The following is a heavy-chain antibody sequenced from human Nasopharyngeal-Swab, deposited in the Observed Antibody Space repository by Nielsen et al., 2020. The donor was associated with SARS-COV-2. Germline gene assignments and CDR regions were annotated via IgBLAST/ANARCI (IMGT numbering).Heavy chain of an antibody. Sequence: GESLKIYCAASGFTFSSYAMHWVRQAPGKGLEWVAVISYDGSNKYYADSVKGRFTISRDNSKNTLYLQMNSLRAEDTAVYYCARALLGSYYYGMDVWGQGTTVTVSS. CDR3: ARALLGSYYYGMDV. V-gene: IGHV3-30*04. J-gene: IGHJ6*02. CDR1: GFTFSSYA. CDR2: ISYDGSNK. D-gene: IGHD1-26*01.